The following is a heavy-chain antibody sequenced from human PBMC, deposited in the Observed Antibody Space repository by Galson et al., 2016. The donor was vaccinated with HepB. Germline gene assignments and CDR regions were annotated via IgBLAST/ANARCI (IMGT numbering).Heavy chain of an antibody. J-gene: IGHJ6*04. CDR3: AKDIGRGTSYYFYGMDV. CDR2: ISWNSGAI. D-gene: IGHD3/OR15-3a*01. CDR1: GFTLDNYA. V-gene: IGHV3-9*01. Sequence: LRLSCAASGFTLDNYAMHWVRQAPGKGLEWVSGISWNSGAIGYADSVKGRFTVSRDNAKNSLYMQMNSLRAEDTALYYCAKDIGRGTSYYFYGMDVWGKGTTVTVSS.